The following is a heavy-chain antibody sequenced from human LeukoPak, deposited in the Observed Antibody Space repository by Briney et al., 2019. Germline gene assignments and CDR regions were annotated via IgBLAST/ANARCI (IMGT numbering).Heavy chain of an antibody. J-gene: IGHJ4*02. CDR3: ARTTDTAGDSGRYSAGYYFDY. CDR1: GYTFTSYG. CDR2: ISVYNGNT. V-gene: IGHV1-18*01. D-gene: IGHD3-22*01. Sequence: ASVKVSCKASGYTFTSYGISWVRQAPGQGLEWMGWISVYNGNTNYAQKLQGRVTMTTDTSTSTAYMELRSLRSDDTAIYYCARTTDTAGDSGRYSAGYYFDYWGQGALVTVSS.